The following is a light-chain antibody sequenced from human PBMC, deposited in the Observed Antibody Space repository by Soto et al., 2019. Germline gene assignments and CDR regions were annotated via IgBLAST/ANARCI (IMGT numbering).Light chain of an antibody. V-gene: IGKV3-11*01. J-gene: IGKJ5*01. Sequence: EIVLTQSPATRSLSPGERATLSCRASQSVSSYLAWYQQKPGQAPRLLIYDASNRATGIPARFSGSGSGTDFTLTISSLEPEVFAVYYCQQRSNWPPITFGQGTRLEIK. CDR3: QQRSNWPPIT. CDR1: QSVSSY. CDR2: DAS.